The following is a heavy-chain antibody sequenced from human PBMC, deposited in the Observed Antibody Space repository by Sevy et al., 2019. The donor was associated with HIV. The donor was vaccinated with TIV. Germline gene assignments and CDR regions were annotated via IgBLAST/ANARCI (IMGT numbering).Heavy chain of an antibody. CDR3: ARHGFTYGGLGV. Sequence: SETLSLTCALSGDSVSSNSAAWKWVRQSPSRGPEWLGTTFYRSTWFVDYAASVKSRIIISRDTSKNQVSLQLKSVTPEDTATYFCARHGFTYGGLGVWGQGTTVTCSS. V-gene: IGHV6-1*01. CDR2: TFYRSTWFV. J-gene: IGHJ6*02. D-gene: IGHD3-16*01. CDR1: GDSVSSNSAA.